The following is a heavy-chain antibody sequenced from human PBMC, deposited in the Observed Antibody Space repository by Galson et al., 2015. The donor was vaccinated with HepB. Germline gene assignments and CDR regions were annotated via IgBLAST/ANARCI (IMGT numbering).Heavy chain of an antibody. Sequence: SLRLSCAASGFTFSSYAMHWVRQAPGKGLEWVAVIAYDGSNKYYADSVKGRFTISRDNSKNTLYLQMNSLRAEDTAVHYCARDRGLYASGSYNLVDYWGQGTLVTVSS. D-gene: IGHD3-10*01. J-gene: IGHJ4*02. CDR3: ARDRGLYASGSYNLVDY. CDR1: GFTFSSYA. CDR2: IAYDGSNK. V-gene: IGHV3-30*04.